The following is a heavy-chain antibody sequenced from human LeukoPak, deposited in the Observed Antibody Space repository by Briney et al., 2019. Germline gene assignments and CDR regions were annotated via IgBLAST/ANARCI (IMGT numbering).Heavy chain of an antibody. Sequence: SETLSLTCAVSGGSISSGGYSWSWIRQPPGKGLEWIGYNYHSGSTYYNPSLKSRVTISVDRSKNQFSLKLSSVTAADTAVYYCARGGGLAGSYYPPFDYWGQGTLVNVSS. CDR3: ARGGGLAGSYYPPFDY. V-gene: IGHV4-30-2*01. J-gene: IGHJ4*02. CDR2: NYHSGST. CDR1: GGSISSGGYS. D-gene: IGHD3-10*01.